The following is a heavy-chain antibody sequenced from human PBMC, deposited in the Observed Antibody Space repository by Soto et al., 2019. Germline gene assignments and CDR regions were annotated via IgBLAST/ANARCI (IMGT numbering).Heavy chain of an antibody. Sequence: SETLSLTCTVSGGSISSSSYYWGWIRQPPGKGLEWIGSIHYSGTTYYNPSLKSRVTISVDRSKNQFSLKLSSVTAADTAVYYCARGPPFLPWGQGTLVTVSS. CDR1: GGSISSSSYY. CDR3: ARGPPFLP. D-gene: IGHD3-3*02. J-gene: IGHJ5*02. V-gene: IGHV4-39*07. CDR2: IHYSGTT.